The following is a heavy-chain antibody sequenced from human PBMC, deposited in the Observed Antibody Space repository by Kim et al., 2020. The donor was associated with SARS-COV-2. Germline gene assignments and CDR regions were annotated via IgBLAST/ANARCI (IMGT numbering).Heavy chain of an antibody. J-gene: IGHJ3*02. CDR2: TRNKANSYTT. CDR1: GFTFSDHY. D-gene: IGHD7-27*01. CDR3: ARDSGVSAFDI. V-gene: IGHV3-72*01. Sequence: GESLRLSCAASGFTFSDHYMDWVRQAPGKGLEWVGRTRNKANSYTTEYAASVKGRFTISRDDSKNSLYLQMNSLKTEDTAVYYCARDSGVSAFDIWGQGTMVTVSS.